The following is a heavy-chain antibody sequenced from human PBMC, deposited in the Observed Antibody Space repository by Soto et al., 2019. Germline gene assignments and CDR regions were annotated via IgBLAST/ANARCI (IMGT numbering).Heavy chain of an antibody. CDR3: ARRVREFGKLHIDY. J-gene: IGHJ4*02. Sequence: SETLSLTCAVYGGSFSGYYWSWIRQPPGKGLEWIGEINHSGSTNYNPSLKSRVTISVDTSKNQFSLKLSSVTAADTAVYYCARRVREFGKLHIDYWGQGTLVTVSS. D-gene: IGHD3-10*01. CDR2: INHSGST. V-gene: IGHV4-34*01. CDR1: GGSFSGYY.